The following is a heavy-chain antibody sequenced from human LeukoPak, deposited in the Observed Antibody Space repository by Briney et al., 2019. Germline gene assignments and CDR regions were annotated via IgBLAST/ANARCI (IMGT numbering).Heavy chain of an antibody. V-gene: IGHV3-53*01. D-gene: IGHD3-3*01. CDR1: GFTVSSNY. CDR3: AKLDYDFWSGYTC. CDR2: IYSGGST. J-gene: IGHJ4*02. Sequence: GGSLRLSCEASGFTVSSNYMSWVRQAPGKGLEWVSVIYSGGSTYYADSVKGRFTISRDNSKNTLYLQMNSLRAEGTAVYYCAKLDYDFWSGYTCWGQGTLVTVSS.